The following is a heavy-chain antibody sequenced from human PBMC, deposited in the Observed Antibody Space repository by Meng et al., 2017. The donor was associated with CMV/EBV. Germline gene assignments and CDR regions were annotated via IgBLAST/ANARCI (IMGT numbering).Heavy chain of an antibody. D-gene: IGHD5-24*01. J-gene: IGHJ4*02. Sequence: ASVKVSCKASGYTFTSYYMHWVRQAPGQGLEWMGWINPNSGGTNYAQKFQGRVTMTRDTSISTAYMELSRLRSDDTAVYYCARGWWLQDLNFKYWGQGTLVTVSS. CDR2: INPNSGGT. CDR3: ARGWWLQDLNFKY. V-gene: IGHV1-2*02. CDR1: GYTFTSYY.